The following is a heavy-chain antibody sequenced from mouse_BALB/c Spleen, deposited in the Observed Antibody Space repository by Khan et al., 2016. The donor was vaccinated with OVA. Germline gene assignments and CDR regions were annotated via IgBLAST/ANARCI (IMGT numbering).Heavy chain of an antibody. CDR2: IYPTGSFT. Sequence: VQLQQSGTELIRPGTSVKMSCKASGYTFTNYWLGWVKQRPGHGLEWIGDIYPTGSFTNYNENFKGKATLTVDQSSTTAYMQLSGLTSEDSAVYYCTRWATWFFDVWGAGTTVTVSS. J-gene: IGHJ1*01. V-gene: IGHV1-63*01. CDR3: TRWATWFFDV. CDR1: GYTFTNYW. D-gene: IGHD3-1*01.